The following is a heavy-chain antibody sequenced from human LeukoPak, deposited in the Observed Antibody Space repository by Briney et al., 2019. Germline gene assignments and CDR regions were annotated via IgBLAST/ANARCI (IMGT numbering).Heavy chain of an antibody. V-gene: IGHV3-30-3*01. Sequence: GGSLRLSCAASGFTFSSYAMHWVRQAPGKGLEWVAVISYDGSNKYYADSMKGRFTISRDNSKNTLYLQMNSLRAEDTAVYYCARGSDGWAGWFDPWGQGTLVTVSS. CDR3: ARGSDGWAGWFDP. J-gene: IGHJ5*02. CDR1: GFTFSSYA. CDR2: ISYDGSNK. D-gene: IGHD5-24*01.